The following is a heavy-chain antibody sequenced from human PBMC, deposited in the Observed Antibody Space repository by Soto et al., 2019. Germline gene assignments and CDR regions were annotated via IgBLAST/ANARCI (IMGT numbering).Heavy chain of an antibody. CDR3: ATIVGANDY. Sequence: SETLSLTCTVSRASIYTYSWTWIRQPAGKGLQWIGHIYSSGSADYSPSLKSRVSMSVDSSKNQISLKLSSVTAADTAVYYCATIVGANDYWGQGTLVTVSS. CDR1: RASIYTYS. V-gene: IGHV4-4*07. CDR2: IYSSGSA. J-gene: IGHJ4*02. D-gene: IGHD1-26*01.